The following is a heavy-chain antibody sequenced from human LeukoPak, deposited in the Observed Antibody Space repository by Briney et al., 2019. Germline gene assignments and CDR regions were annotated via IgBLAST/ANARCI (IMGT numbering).Heavy chain of an antibody. CDR3: AKVAIVVVTADAFDI. V-gene: IGHV3-23*01. J-gene: IGHJ3*02. CDR2: ISGSGGST. Sequence: GGSLRLSCAASGFTFSSYSMNWVRQAPGKGLEWVSAISGSGGSTYYADSVKDRFTISRDNSKNTLYLQMNSLRAEDTAVYYCAKVAIVVVTADAFDIWGQGTMVTVSS. D-gene: IGHD2-21*02. CDR1: GFTFSSYS.